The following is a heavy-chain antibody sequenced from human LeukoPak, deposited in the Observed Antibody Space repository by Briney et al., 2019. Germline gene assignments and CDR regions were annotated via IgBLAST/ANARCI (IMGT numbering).Heavy chain of an antibody. J-gene: IGHJ4*02. CDR3: ARAVTYHDVLTGYYRDYFDY. D-gene: IGHD3-9*01. Sequence: SETLSLTCAVYGGSFSGYYWSWIRQPPGKGLEWIGEINHSEITNYNPSLKSRVTISVDTPKNQFSLKLSSVTAADTAVYYCARAVTYHDVLTGYYRDYFDYWGQGILVTVSS. V-gene: IGHV4-34*01. CDR1: GGSFSGYY. CDR2: INHSEIT.